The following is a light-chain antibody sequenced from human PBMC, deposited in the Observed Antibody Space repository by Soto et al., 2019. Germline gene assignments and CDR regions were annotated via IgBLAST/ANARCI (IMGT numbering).Light chain of an antibody. Sequence: QSALTQPPSASGTPGQSVTISCSGSNSNIGSNTVNWYQHLPGTAPKLLIYNTYRRPSGVPDRFSASKSGTSASLAISGLQSEDEADYYCAAWDDSLNHGVFGGGTKVTVL. CDR2: NTY. J-gene: IGLJ2*01. V-gene: IGLV1-44*01. CDR3: AAWDDSLNHGV. CDR1: NSNIGSNT.